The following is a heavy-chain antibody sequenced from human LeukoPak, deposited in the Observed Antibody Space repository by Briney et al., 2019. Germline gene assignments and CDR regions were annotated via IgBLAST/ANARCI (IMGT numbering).Heavy chain of an antibody. CDR3: ARSYFDVLTNYYMWLAP. V-gene: IGHV1-2*02. D-gene: IGHD3-9*01. CDR2: INLNSGDT. J-gene: IGHJ5*02. Sequence: ASVKVSCKASGYTFTDYYIHWVRQAPGQGLEWMDWINLNSGDTYYAQNFQDRVTMTGDTSISTAYLELSSLRSDDTAVFYCARSYFDVLTNYYMWLAPWGQGTLVTVSS. CDR1: GYTFTDYY.